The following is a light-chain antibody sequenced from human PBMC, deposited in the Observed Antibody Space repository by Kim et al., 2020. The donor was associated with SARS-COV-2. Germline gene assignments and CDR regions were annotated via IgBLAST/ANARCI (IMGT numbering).Light chain of an antibody. J-gene: IGLJ2*01. V-gene: IGLV2-8*01. Sequence: GQSVTVSCTGTSSDVGGYNYVSWYQQHPGKAPKLMIYEVTKRPSGVPDRFSGSKSGNAASLTVSGLQANDAANYYCTAYAGGNNLLFGGGTQLTVL. CDR3: TAYAGGNNLL. CDR1: SSDVGGYNY. CDR2: EVT.